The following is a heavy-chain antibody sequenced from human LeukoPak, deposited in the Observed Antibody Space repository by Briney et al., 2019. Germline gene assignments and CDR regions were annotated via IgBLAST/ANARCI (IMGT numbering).Heavy chain of an antibody. J-gene: IGHJ4*02. V-gene: IGHV3-33*01. CDR2: IWYDGSNK. CDR3: ARRIAAAAAPYYFDY. CDR1: GFTFGSYG. Sequence: GGSLRLSCAASGFTFGSYGMHWVRQAPGKGLEWVAVIWYDGSNKYYADSVKGRFTISRDNSKNTLDLQMNSLRAADTAVYYCARRIAAAAAPYYFDYWGQGTLVTVSS. D-gene: IGHD6-13*01.